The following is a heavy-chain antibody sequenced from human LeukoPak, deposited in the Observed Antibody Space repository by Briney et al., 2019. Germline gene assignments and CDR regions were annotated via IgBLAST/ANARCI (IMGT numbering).Heavy chain of an antibody. Sequence: SETLSLTCTVSGGSIRSSRYYWGWIRQPPGKGLEWIGNIYYSGSTYYNPSLKSRVTVSVDTSKNQFSLKLSSVTAADTAVYYCAGTYYYDSSAYYYPWGQGTMVTVSS. CDR2: IYYSGST. D-gene: IGHD3-22*01. V-gene: IGHV4-39*07. CDR1: GGSIRSSRYY. CDR3: AGTYYYDSSAYYYP. J-gene: IGHJ3*01.